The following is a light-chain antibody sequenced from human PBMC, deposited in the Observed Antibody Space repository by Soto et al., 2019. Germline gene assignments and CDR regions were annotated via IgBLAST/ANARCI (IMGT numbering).Light chain of an antibody. CDR1: QSVGSD. CDR3: QQYNSSPLT. J-gene: IGKJ4*01. CDR2: DIS. V-gene: IGKV3D-15*01. Sequence: EIVMTQSPATLSVSPGERATLSCRATQSVGSDLAWYQQKPGQAPRLVIYDISTRATGVPTRISGSGSGTDFTLTISSLQSEDFAVYYCQQYNSSPLTFGGGTKVDIK.